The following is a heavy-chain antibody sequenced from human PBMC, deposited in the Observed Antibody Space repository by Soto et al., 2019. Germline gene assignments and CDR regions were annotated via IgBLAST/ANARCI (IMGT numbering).Heavy chain of an antibody. Sequence: QVQLVQSGAEVKKPGASVKVSCKASGYTFTSYDINWVRQATGQGLEYLGWMNPNSGNTAYVQKFQGRVTMTLDTSITQAYMGLSSLRSEDTAVYFCARGIKYGAYSRWFDPWGQGTLVTVSS. V-gene: IGHV1-8*01. CDR2: MNPNSGNT. J-gene: IGHJ5*02. D-gene: IGHD4-17*01. CDR3: ARGIKYGAYSRWFDP. CDR1: GYTFTSYD.